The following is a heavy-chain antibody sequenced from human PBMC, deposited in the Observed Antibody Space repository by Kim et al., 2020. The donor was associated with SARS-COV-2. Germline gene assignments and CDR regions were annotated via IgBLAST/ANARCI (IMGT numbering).Heavy chain of an antibody. V-gene: IGHV3-9*01. CDR3: AKDIWWELGRYFDY. J-gene: IGHJ4*02. Sequence: DSVKGRFTISRDNAKNSLYLQRNSLRAEDRALYYCAKDIWWELGRYFDYWGQGTLVTVSS. D-gene: IGHD1-26*01.